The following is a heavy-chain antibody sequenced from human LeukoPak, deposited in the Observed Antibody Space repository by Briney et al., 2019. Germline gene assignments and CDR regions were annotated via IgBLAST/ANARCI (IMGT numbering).Heavy chain of an antibody. D-gene: IGHD1-7*01. CDR3: AAQNWNYAY. CDR2: ISSSGSTI. CDR1: GFTFSSYE. Sequence: PGGSLRLSCAASGFTFSSYEMNWVRQAPGKGLEWVSYISSSGSTIYYADSVRGRFTISRDNAKNSLYLQMSSLRAEDTAVYYCAAQNWNYAYWGQGTLVTVSS. V-gene: IGHV3-48*03. J-gene: IGHJ4*02.